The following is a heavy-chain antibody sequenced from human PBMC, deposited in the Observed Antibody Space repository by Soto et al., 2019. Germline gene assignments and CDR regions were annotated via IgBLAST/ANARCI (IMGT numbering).Heavy chain of an antibody. CDR1: GGSISSYY. D-gene: IGHD1-26*01. CDR2: IYYSGST. Sequence: ETLSLTCTVSGGSISSYYWSWIRQPPGKGLEWIGYIYYSGSTNYNPSLKSRVTISVDTSKNQFSLKLSSVTAADTAVYYCARAGWELNRKYNWFDPWGQGTLVTVSS. V-gene: IGHV4-59*01. CDR3: ARAGWELNRKYNWFDP. J-gene: IGHJ5*02.